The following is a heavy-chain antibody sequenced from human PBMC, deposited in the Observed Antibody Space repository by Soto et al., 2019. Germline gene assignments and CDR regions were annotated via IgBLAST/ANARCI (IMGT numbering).Heavy chain of an antibody. V-gene: IGHV4-34*01. CDR1: GGSLSGYY. CDR2: INHSGST. J-gene: IGHJ4*02. Sequence: SETLSLTCAVYGGSLSGYYWSWIRQPPGKGLEWIGEINHSGSTNYNPSLKSRVTISVDTSKNQFSLKLSSVTAADTAVYYCARWGYNKKPDYWGQGVLVTVSS. CDR3: ARWGYNKKPDY. D-gene: IGHD5-12*01.